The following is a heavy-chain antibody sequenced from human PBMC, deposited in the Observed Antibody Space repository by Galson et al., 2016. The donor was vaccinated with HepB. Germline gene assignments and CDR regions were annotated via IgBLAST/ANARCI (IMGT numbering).Heavy chain of an antibody. D-gene: IGHD4-17*01. CDR3: ARSNFGDYIHY. V-gene: IGHV4-59*10. J-gene: IGHJ4*02. CDR2: GNT. Sequence: GNTDYNPSLRGRVTMSVDTSKNHFSLKLTSVTAADTAIYYCARSNFGDYIHYWGQGALVTVSS.